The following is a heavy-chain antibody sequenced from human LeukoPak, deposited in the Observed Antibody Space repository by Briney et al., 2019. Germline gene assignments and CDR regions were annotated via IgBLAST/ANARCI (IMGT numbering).Heavy chain of an antibody. V-gene: IGHV3-23*01. Sequence: PGGSLRLSCAASGLTFSSYAMSWVRQAPGKGLEWVSGISGSGGNTYYAGSVKGRFTVSRDNSKNTLYLQMNSLRAEDTAVYYCAKDLSSSRYCNYFDYWGQGTLVTVSS. D-gene: IGHD6-13*01. CDR3: AKDLSSSRYCNYFDY. CDR1: GLTFSSYA. CDR2: ISGSGGNT. J-gene: IGHJ4*02.